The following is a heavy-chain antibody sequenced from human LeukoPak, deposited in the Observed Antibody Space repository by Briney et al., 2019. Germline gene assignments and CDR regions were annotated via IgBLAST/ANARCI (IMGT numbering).Heavy chain of an antibody. J-gene: IGHJ4*02. D-gene: IGHD4-11*01. CDR1: GFTFSDYW. CDR3: ARDYSNRFDY. Sequence: GGSLRLSCAASGFTFSDYWMNWVRLAPGKGLEWVASIRQDGSEKSYVDSVKGRFTISRDNTWNSLYLQMNSLRAEDTAVYYCARDYSNRFDYWGQGTLVTVSS. V-gene: IGHV3-7*01. CDR2: IRQDGSEK.